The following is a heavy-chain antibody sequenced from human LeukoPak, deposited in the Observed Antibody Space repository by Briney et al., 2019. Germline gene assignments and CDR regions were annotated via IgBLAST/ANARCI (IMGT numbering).Heavy chain of an antibody. J-gene: IGHJ6*02. CDR1: GFTFSSYA. CDR2: ISGSGGST. Sequence: PGGSLRLSCAASGFTFSSYAMSWVRQAPGKGLEWVSAISGSGGSTYYADSVKGRFTISRDNSKNTLYLQMNSLRAEDTAVYYCAKFAYFDWLLSNYYGMDVWGQGTTVTVSS. V-gene: IGHV3-23*01. D-gene: IGHD3-9*01. CDR3: AKFAYFDWLLSNYYGMDV.